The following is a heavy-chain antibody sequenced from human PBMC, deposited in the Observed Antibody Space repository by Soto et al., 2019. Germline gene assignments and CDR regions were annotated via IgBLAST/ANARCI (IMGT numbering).Heavy chain of an antibody. V-gene: IGHV1-18*04. D-gene: IGHD6-13*01. CDR1: GYTFTSYA. CDR2: ISGYNGNT. Sequence: ASVKVSCKASGYTFTSYAITWVRQAPGQGLEWMGWISGYNGNTKYAQKLQGRVTMTTDTSTSTAYMEMRSLRSDDTAVYYCARQTTFSSSWYDYWGQGTLVTVSS. J-gene: IGHJ4*02. CDR3: ARQTTFSSSWYDY.